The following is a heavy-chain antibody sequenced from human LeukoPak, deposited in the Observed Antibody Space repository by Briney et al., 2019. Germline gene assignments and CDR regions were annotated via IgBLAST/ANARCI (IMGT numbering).Heavy chain of an antibody. Sequence: PGGSLRLSCAASGFTFSSYWMHWVRQAPGKGLVWVSRINSDGSSTRYADSVKGRFTISRDNAKNTLYLQMNSLRAEGTAVYYCARVRYDSSGYYFAYYYYYYMDVWGKGTTVTISS. D-gene: IGHD3-22*01. CDR1: GFTFSSYW. CDR3: ARVRYDSSGYYFAYYYYYYMDV. V-gene: IGHV3-74*01. J-gene: IGHJ6*03. CDR2: INSDGSST.